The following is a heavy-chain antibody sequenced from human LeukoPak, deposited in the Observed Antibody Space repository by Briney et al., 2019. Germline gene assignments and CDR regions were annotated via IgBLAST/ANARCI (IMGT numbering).Heavy chain of an antibody. V-gene: IGHV4-59*01. CDR2: IYYSGST. J-gene: IGHJ3*02. CDR1: GGSISSYY. D-gene: IGHD4-17*01. CDR3: ARDNPYGDNADAFDI. Sequence: SETLSLTCTVSGGSISSYYWSRIRQPPGKGLEWIGYIYYSGSTNYNPSLKSRVTISLDTSKNQFSLKLSSVTAADTAVYYCARDNPYGDNADAFDIWGQGTMVTVSS.